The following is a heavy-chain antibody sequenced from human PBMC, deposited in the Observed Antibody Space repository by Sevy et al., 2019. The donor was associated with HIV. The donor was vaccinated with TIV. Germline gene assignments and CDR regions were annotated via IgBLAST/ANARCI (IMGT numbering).Heavy chain of an antibody. D-gene: IGHD3-9*01. CDR3: TRQSSDILNDPTHFDY. CDR1: RFTFTGYY. J-gene: IGHJ4*02. V-gene: IGHV1-2*05. Sequence: ASVKVSCKASRFTFTGYYFHWVRQAPGQGLEWMGQMNPNSGGTKYAEKFQGRVTMTRDTSITTAYMELSRLTSDDTDVYYCTRQSSDILNDPTHFDYWGQGTLVTVSS. CDR2: MNPNSGGT.